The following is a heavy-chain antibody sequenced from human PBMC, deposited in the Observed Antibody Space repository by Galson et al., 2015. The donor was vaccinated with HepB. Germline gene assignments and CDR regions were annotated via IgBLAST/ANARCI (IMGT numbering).Heavy chain of an antibody. CDR3: TTDTDFTMIVPYVDY. CDR2: IKSKTDGGTT. V-gene: IGHV3-15*01. D-gene: IGHD3-22*01. J-gene: IGHJ4*02. Sequence: SLRLSCAASGFTFSSYGMHWVRQAPGKGLEWVGRIKSKTDGGTTDYAAPVKGRFTISRDDSKNTLYLQMNSLKTEDTAVYYCTTDTDFTMIVPYVDYWGQGTLVTVSS. CDR1: GFTFSSYG.